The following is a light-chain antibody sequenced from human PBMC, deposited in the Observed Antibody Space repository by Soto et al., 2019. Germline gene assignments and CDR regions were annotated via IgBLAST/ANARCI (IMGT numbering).Light chain of an antibody. CDR2: AAS. CDR3: QKYNGAPPET. CDR1: QDISNY. J-gene: IGKJ3*01. Sequence: DIQMTQSPSSLSATVGDRVTITCRASQDISNYLAWHQQKPGKVPKLLIYAASTLQPGVPSRFSGSGSGTDFTLNISSLQPEDVATYYCQKYNGAPPETFGPGTKVAIK. V-gene: IGKV1-27*01.